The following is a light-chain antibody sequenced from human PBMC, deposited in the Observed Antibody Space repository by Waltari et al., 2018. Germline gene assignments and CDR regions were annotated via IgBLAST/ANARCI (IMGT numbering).Light chain of an antibody. Sequence: QTVVTQEPSLSVSPGGTVTLTCALSSGSLSTTSYATWYQPTPGQAPRPLVYTANARSSGVPDRFSGSILGNTAALTLTGAQADDESDYYCALYMGSGIWVFGGGTRLTVL. CDR1: SGSLSTTSY. CDR2: TAN. V-gene: IGLV8-61*01. J-gene: IGLJ3*02. CDR3: ALYMGSGIWV.